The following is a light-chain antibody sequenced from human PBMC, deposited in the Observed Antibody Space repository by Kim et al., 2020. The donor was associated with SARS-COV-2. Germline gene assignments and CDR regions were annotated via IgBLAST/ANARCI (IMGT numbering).Light chain of an antibody. J-gene: IGLJ6*01. Sequence: APGKTARITCGGNNIGSKSVHWYQQKPGQAPVLVIYYDSDRPSGIPERFSGSNSGNTATLTISRVEAGDEADYYCQVWDSNSDHLVFGGGTKVTVL. CDR2: YDS. V-gene: IGLV3-21*04. CDR1: NIGSKS. CDR3: QVWDSNSDHLV.